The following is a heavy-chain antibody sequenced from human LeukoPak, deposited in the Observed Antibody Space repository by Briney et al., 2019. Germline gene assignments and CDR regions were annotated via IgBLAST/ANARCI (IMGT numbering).Heavy chain of an antibody. Sequence: SETLSLTCTVSGGSISSYYWSWIRQPPGKGLEWIGYIYYSGSTNYNPSLKSRATISVDTSKNQFSLKLSSVTAADTAVYYCARAEQQLLKTNYYYYGMDVWGQGTTVTVSS. CDR2: IYYSGST. D-gene: IGHD6-13*01. J-gene: IGHJ6*02. CDR3: ARAEQQLLKTNYYYYGMDV. V-gene: IGHV4-59*01. CDR1: GGSISSYY.